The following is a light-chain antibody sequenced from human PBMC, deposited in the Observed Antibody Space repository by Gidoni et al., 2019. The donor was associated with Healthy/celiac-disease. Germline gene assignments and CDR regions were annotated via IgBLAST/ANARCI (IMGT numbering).Light chain of an antibody. CDR2: SNN. J-gene: IGLJ2*01. CDR1: SSNIGSNT. Sequence: QSVLTQPPSASGTPGQRVTISCSGSSSNIGSNTVNWYQQLPGTAPKLLIYSNNQRPSGVPDRFSGSKPGTSASLAISGLQSEDEADYYCAAWDDSLKGVFGGGTKLTVL. V-gene: IGLV1-44*01. CDR3: AAWDDSLKGV.